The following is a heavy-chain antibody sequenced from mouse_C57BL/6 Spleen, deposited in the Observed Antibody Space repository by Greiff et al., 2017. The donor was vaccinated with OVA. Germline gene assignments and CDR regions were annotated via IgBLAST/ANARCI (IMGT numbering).Heavy chain of an antibody. CDR1: GFSFTSYG. CDR2: IWSDGST. CDR3: ARPGYYGSSAFDY. V-gene: IGHV2-6*03. Sequence: QVQLKESGPGLVAPSQCLSITCTVSGFSFTSYGVHWVRQPPGKGLEWLVVIWSDGSTTYNSALKSRLSISKDNSKSQVFLKMNSLQTDDTAMYYCARPGYYGSSAFDYWGQGTLVTVSA. J-gene: IGHJ3*01. D-gene: IGHD1-1*01.